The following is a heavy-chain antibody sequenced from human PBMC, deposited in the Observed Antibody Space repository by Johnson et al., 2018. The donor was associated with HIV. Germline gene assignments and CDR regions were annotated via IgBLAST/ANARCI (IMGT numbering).Heavy chain of an antibody. CDR3: ARGMATICPQNFCDAFDI. V-gene: IGHV3-30*04. D-gene: IGHD5-24*01. Sequence: QVQLVESGGGVVQPGRSLRLSCAASGFTFSSYAMHWVRQAPGKGLEWVAVISYDGSNKYYADSVKGRFTISRDNSKNTLYLQMNRLRAEDTAVYYCARGMATICPQNFCDAFDIWGQGTMVTVSS. CDR2: ISYDGSNK. CDR1: GFTFSSYA. J-gene: IGHJ3*02.